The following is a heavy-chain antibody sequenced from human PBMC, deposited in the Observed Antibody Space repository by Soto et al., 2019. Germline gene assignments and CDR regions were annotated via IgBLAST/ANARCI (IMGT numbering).Heavy chain of an antibody. Sequence: EVQLLESGGGFIHPGGSLRLSCAASGFSFSSFAMNWVRQAPGKGLEWGSIISGSAESTFYADSVKGRFTISRDNSKSTLYLQINSLRAEDTAVYYCAKTRGAMIYAISVYGMDVWGQGTTVTVSS. V-gene: IGHV3-23*01. CDR1: GFSFSSFA. J-gene: IGHJ6*02. CDR2: ISGSAEST. CDR3: AKTRGAMIYAISVYGMDV. D-gene: IGHD2-8*01.